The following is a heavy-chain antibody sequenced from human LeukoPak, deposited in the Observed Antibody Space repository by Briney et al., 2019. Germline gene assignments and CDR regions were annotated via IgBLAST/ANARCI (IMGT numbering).Heavy chain of an antibody. Sequence: GGSLRLSCAASGFTFSSYWMHWVRQAPGKGLVWVSRISSGGSSTSYADSVKGRFTISRDNAKNTLYLQMNSLRAEDTAVYYCARVTRAGYSSSWYPFSHWGQGTLVTVSS. D-gene: IGHD6-13*01. CDR2: ISSGGSST. CDR3: ARVTRAGYSSSWYPFSH. CDR1: GFTFSSYW. J-gene: IGHJ4*02. V-gene: IGHV3-74*01.